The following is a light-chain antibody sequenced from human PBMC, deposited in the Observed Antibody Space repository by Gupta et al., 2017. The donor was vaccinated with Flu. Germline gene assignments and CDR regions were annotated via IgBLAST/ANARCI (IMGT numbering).Light chain of an antibody. CDR3: QHYGSSPWT. CDR2: GAS. J-gene: IGKJ1*01. Sequence: GGATPSCSASQSVSSSYFAWYQQKPGQAPRLLIYGASRRATGIPDRFSGSGSGTDFTLTISRLEPEDFAVYYCQHYGSSPWTFGQGTKVEIK. V-gene: IGKV3-20*01. CDR1: QSVSSSY.